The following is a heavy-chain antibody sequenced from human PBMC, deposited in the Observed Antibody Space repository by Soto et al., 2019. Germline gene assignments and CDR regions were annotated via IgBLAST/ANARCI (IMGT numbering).Heavy chain of an antibody. Sequence: QVQLVQSGAEVKKPGASVKVSCKASGYTFTSYDINWVRQATGQGLEWMGWMNPNSGNTGYAQKFQGRVTMTRNTSISTAYMELSSLRSEDTAVYYCARRYSSSWPPKRYYFDYWGQGTLVTVSS. V-gene: IGHV1-8*01. CDR2: MNPNSGNT. D-gene: IGHD6-13*01. CDR1: GYTFTSYD. J-gene: IGHJ4*02. CDR3: ARRYSSSWPPKRYYFDY.